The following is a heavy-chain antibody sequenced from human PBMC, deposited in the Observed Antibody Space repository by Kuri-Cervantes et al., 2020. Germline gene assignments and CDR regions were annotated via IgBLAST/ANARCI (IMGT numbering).Heavy chain of an antibody. CDR1: GFTFSSYA. J-gene: IGHJ4*02. CDR3: AKYGRAVAPTGSYYFDY. CDR2: ISGSGGST. V-gene: IGHV3-23*01. D-gene: IGHD6-19*01. Sequence: GESLKISCAAPGFTFSSYAMSWVRQAPGKGLEWVSAISGSGGSTYYADSVKGRFTISRDNSKNTLYLQMNSLRAEDTAVYYCAKYGRAVAPTGSYYFDYWGQGTLVTVSS.